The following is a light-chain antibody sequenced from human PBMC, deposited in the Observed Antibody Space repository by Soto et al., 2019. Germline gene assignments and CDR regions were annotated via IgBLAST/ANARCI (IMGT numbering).Light chain of an antibody. Sequence: QSALTQPPSASGSPGQSVTISCTGTSSDVGAYNYVSWYQQHAGKAPKLVIYEVTKRPSGVPDRFSGSKSANTASLTVSGLQAEDEDDYYCSSFASSNTWVFGGGTKLTV. J-gene: IGLJ3*02. CDR1: SSDVGAYNY. CDR2: EVT. V-gene: IGLV2-8*01. CDR3: SSFASSNTWV.